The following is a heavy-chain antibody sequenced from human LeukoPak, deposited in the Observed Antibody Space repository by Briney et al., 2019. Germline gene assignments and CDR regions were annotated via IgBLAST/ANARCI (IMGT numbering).Heavy chain of an antibody. V-gene: IGHV3-23*01. J-gene: IGHJ4*02. CDR3: AKDRPNFYETSGSYYKIKGDF. Sequence: GGSLRLSCEASGFTFNTHAMSWVSQAPGKGLEWVASITSSGRTPYYTDSVKGRFIISRDNSKNTLYLQMNSLRGEDTAVYYCAKDRPNFYETSGSYYKIKGDFWGQGSLVTVSS. D-gene: IGHD3-10*01. CDR1: GFTFNTHA. CDR2: ITSSGRTP.